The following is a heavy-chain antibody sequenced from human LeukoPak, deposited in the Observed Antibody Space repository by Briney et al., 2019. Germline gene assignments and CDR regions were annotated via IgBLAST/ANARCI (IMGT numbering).Heavy chain of an antibody. V-gene: IGHV3-74*01. CDR2: INTDGDST. J-gene: IGHJ3*02. D-gene: IGHD3-16*01. CDR3: ARTRGNAFDI. CDR1: GLTFSSDW. Sequence: PGGSLRLSCVGSGLTFSSDWMHWVRQAPGKGPVWVSRINTDGDSTVYADSVKGRFTISKDNDKNTLYLQMNSLRLEDTATYYCARTRGNAFDIWGQGTMVTVSS.